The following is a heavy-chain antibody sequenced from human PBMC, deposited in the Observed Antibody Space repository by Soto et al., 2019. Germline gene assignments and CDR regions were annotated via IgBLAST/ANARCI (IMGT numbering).Heavy chain of an antibody. J-gene: IGHJ4*02. CDR2: IYYDGST. V-gene: IGHV4-39*01. CDR3: ASAHIVPRLFTYPYDY. Sequence: PSETLSLTCTVSGASISSSSFYWGWIRQPPGKGLESIANIYYDGSTYYNPSLKSRVTISFDTSKNQFSLKLSSVTAADTAVYYCASAHIVPRLFTYPYDYWGQGTPVPVSS. CDR1: GASISSSSFY. D-gene: IGHD6-6*01.